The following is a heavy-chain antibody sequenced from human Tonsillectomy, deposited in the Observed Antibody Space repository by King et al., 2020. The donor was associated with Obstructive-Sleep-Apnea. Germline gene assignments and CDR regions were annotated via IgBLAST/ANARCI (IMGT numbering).Heavy chain of an antibody. D-gene: IGHD1-26*01. CDR3: ARALWVYSGSSFDY. Sequence: VQLQESGPGLVKPSETLSLTCTVSGGSISSTTYNWGWIRQPPGKGLEWMGSIDYSGSTYYNPSLKSRVTISIDTSNKQFSLKLSSVTAADTAVYYCARALWVYSGSSFDYWGRGTLVTVSS. J-gene: IGHJ4*02. V-gene: IGHV4-39*07. CDR1: GGSISSTTYN. CDR2: IDYSGST.